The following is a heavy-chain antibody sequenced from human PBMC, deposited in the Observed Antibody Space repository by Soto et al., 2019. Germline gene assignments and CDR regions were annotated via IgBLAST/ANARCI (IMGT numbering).Heavy chain of an antibody. D-gene: IGHD5-12*01. J-gene: IGHJ6*02. CDR2: INPNSGGT. Sequence: ASVKLSCKASGYTFTGYYMHWVRQAPGQGLEWMGWINPNSGGTNYAQKFQGWVTMTRDTSISTAYMELSRLRSDDTAVYYCARDPYEGYYYYGMDVWGQGTTVTVSS. CDR1: GYTFTGYY. V-gene: IGHV1-2*04. CDR3: ARDPYEGYYYYGMDV.